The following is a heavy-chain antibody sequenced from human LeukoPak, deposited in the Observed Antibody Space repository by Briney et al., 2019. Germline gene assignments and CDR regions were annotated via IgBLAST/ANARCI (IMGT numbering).Heavy chain of an antibody. D-gene: IGHD1-1*01. V-gene: IGHV4-38-2*02. CDR1: GYSISSGYY. Sequence: SETLSLXCTVSGYSISSGYYWGWIRQPPGRGPEWIGSIYHSGSTYYNPSLKSRVTISVDTSKNQFSLKLSSVTAADTAVYYCAREGPTSFSDYWGQGTLVTVSS. J-gene: IGHJ4*02. CDR3: AREGPTSFSDY. CDR2: IYHSGST.